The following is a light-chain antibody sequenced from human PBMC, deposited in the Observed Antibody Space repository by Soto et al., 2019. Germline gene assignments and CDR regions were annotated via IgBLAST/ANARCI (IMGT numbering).Light chain of an antibody. CDR1: DSDVGAYNS. Sequence: QGVLAPPSSVSVSPGPSITISCTWTDSDVGAYNSVAWYQQPPHKAPRLIIYKGTRRPSGISYRCSGSTYGNAASLTISALQADAEADYFCCSSAPESTYVFGTGTKVTVL. CDR2: KGT. V-gene: IGLV2-23*01. J-gene: IGLJ1*01. CDR3: CSSAPESTYV.